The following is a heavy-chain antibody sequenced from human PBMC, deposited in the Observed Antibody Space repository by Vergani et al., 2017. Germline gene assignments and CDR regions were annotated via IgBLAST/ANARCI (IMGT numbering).Heavy chain of an antibody. V-gene: IGHV4-59*01. CDR1: GGSISSYY. Sequence: QVQLPESGPGLVKPSETLSLTCTVSGGSISSYYWSWIRQPPGKGLEWIGYIYYSGSTNYNPSLKSRVTISVDTSKNQFSLKLSSVTAADTAVYYCAREWNYYYMDVWGKGTTVTVSS. J-gene: IGHJ6*03. CDR3: AREWNYYYMDV. CDR2: IYYSGST.